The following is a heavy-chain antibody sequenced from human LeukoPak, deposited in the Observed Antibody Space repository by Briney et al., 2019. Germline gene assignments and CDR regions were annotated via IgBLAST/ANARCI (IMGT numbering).Heavy chain of an antibody. CDR1: GYTFTSYD. D-gene: IGHD3-3*01. V-gene: IGHV1-8*01. Sequence: ASVKVSCKASGYTFTSYDINWVRQATGQGLEWMGWMNPNSGNTGYAQKFQGRVTMTRNTSISTAYMELSSPRSEDTAVYYCARGQERDFWCGYYRYYYYYMDVWGKGTTVTVSS. J-gene: IGHJ6*03. CDR3: ARGQERDFWCGYYRYYYYYMDV. CDR2: MNPNSGNT.